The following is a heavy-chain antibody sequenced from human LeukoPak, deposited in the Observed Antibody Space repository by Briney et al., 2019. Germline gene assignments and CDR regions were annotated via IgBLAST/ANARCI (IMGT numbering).Heavy chain of an antibody. CDR2: ISHDGSNK. J-gene: IGHJ4*02. CDR1: GFTFSSYA. CDR3: ARNEAAAGTHYFDY. D-gene: IGHD6-13*01. V-gene: IGHV3-30*04. Sequence: PGGSLRLSCAASGFTFSSYAMHWVRQAPGKGLEWVAVISHDGSNKYYADSVKGRFTISRDNSKNTPYLQMNSLRAEDTAVYYCARNEAAAGTHYFDYWGQGTLVTVSS.